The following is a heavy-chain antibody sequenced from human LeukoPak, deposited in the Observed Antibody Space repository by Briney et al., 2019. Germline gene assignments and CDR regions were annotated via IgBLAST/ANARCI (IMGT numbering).Heavy chain of an antibody. CDR3: ATCAMVRGVIITQAFDI. V-gene: IGHV1-24*01. J-gene: IGHJ3*02. CDR2: FDPEDGET. CDR1: GYTLTELS. Sequence: ASVKVSCKVSGYTLTELSMHWVRQVPGKGLEWMGGFDPEDGETIYAQKFQGRVTMTEDTSTDTAYMELSSLRSEDTAVYYCATCAMVRGVIITQAFDIWGQGTMVTVSS. D-gene: IGHD3-10*01.